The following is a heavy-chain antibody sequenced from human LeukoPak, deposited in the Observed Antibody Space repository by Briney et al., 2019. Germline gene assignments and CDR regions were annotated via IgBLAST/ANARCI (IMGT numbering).Heavy chain of an antibody. J-gene: IGHJ6*02. CDR2: INHSGST. Sequence: SETLSLTCAVYGGSFSGYYWSWIRQPPGKGLEWIGEINHSGSTNYNPSLKSRVTISVDTSKNQFSLKLSSVTAADTAVYYCARDPRIAAAGTTEGSPYYYYGMDVWGQGTTVTVSS. CDR1: GGSFSGYY. CDR3: ARDPRIAAAGTTEGSPYYYYGMDV. V-gene: IGHV4-34*01. D-gene: IGHD6-13*01.